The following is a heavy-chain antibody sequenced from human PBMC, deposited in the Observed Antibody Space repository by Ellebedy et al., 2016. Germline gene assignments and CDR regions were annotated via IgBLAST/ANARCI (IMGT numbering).Heavy chain of an antibody. Sequence: GESLKISXKGSGYSFTSYWISWVRQMPGKGLEWMGRIDPSDSYTNYSPSFQGHVTISADKSISTAYLQWSSLKASDTAMYYCARTHYDIYAFDIWGQGTMVTVSS. CDR2: IDPSDSYT. J-gene: IGHJ3*02. CDR3: ARTHYDIYAFDI. D-gene: IGHD3-9*01. V-gene: IGHV5-10-1*01. CDR1: GYSFTSYW.